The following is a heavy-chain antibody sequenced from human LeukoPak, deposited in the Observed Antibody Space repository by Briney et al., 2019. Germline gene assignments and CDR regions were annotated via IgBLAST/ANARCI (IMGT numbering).Heavy chain of an antibody. Sequence: PGGSLRLSCAASGFTFSSYEMNWVRQAPGKGLDWVSYISTSGSTIYYADSVKGRFTISRDNAKNSLYLQMNSLRAEDTAVYYCALRSSVPDTTVDYWGQGTLVTVSS. J-gene: IGHJ4*02. D-gene: IGHD6-19*01. CDR3: ALRSSVPDTTVDY. V-gene: IGHV3-48*03. CDR1: GFTFSSYE. CDR2: ISTSGSTI.